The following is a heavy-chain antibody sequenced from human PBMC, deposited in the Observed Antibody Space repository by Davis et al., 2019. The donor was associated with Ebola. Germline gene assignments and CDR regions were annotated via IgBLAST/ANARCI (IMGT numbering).Heavy chain of an antibody. J-gene: IGHJ6*02. CDR2: INSDGSST. Sequence: PGGSLRLSCAASGFTFSSYWMHWVRQAPGKGLVWVSRINSDGSSTSYADSVKGRFTISRDNAKNTLYLQMNSLRAEDTAVYYCARDRDVIPGPLYGMDVWGQGTTVTVSS. V-gene: IGHV3-74*01. CDR3: ARDRDVIPGPLYGMDV. CDR1: GFTFSSYW. D-gene: IGHD1-14*01.